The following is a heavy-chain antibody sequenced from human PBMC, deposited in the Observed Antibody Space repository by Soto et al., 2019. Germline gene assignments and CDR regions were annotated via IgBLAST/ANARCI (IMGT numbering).Heavy chain of an antibody. CDR2: INAGNGNT. J-gene: IGHJ5*02. D-gene: IGHD6-13*01. CDR1: GYIFTSYA. Sequence: ASVKVSCEASGYIFTSYAMHWVRQAPGQRLEWMGWINAGNGNTKYSQKFQGRVTITRDTSASTAYMELSSLRSEDTAVYYCARSGSSWYFGWFDPWGQGTLVTVSS. CDR3: ARSGSSWYFGWFDP. V-gene: IGHV1-3*01.